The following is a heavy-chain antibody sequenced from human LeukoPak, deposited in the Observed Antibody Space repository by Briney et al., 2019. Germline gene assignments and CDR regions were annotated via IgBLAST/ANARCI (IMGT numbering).Heavy chain of an antibody. CDR2: INPNSGGT. V-gene: IGHV1-2*02. Sequence: ASVKVSCKASGYTFTGYYMHWVRQAPGQGLEWMGWINPNSGGTNYAQKCQGRGTMTRDTSISTDYMELSRLRSDDTDVYYCARTDNDYMDVWGKGTTVTVSS. CDR1: GYTFTGYY. CDR3: ARTDNDYMDV. D-gene: IGHD1-14*01. J-gene: IGHJ6*03.